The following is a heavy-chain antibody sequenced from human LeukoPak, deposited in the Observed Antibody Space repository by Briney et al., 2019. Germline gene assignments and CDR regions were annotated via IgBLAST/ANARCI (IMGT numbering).Heavy chain of an antibody. D-gene: IGHD6-13*01. V-gene: IGHV3-23*01. CDR3: AKGDSSSWTIDY. J-gene: IGHJ4*02. CDR2: ISGSGGST. CDR1: GFTFSTYA. Sequence: GGSLRLSCATSGFTFSTYAMTWVRQAPGKGLEWVSAISGSGGSTYYADSGKGRLTISRDNSKNTLYLQMNSLRAEDTAVYYCAKGDSSSWTIDYWGQGTLVTVSS.